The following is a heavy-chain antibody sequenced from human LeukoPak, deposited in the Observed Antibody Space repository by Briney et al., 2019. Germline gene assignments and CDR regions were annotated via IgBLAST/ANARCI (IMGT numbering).Heavy chain of an antibody. V-gene: IGHV4-31*03. Sequence: SETLSLTCTVSGGSISSGGYYWSWIRQHPGMGLEWIGYIYYSGSTYYNPSLKSRVTISVDTSKNQFSLKLSSVTAADTAVYYCAREFDYGDSFWGQGTLVTVSS. D-gene: IGHD4-17*01. J-gene: IGHJ4*02. CDR2: IYYSGST. CDR3: AREFDYGDSF. CDR1: GGSISSGGYY.